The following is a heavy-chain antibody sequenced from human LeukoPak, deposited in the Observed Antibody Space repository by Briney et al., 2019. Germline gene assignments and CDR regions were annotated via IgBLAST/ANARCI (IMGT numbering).Heavy chain of an antibody. J-gene: IGHJ6*03. D-gene: IGHD3-3*01. CDR1: GFTFSSYS. V-gene: IGHV3-21*01. CDR3: ARYYDFWSGYYYYMDV. Sequence: PGGSLRLSCAASGFTFSSYSMNWVRQAPGKGLEWVSSISSSSSYIYHADSVKGRFTISRDNAKNSLYLQMNSLRAEDTAVYYCARYYDFWSGYYYYMDVWGKGTTVTVSS. CDR2: ISSSSSYI.